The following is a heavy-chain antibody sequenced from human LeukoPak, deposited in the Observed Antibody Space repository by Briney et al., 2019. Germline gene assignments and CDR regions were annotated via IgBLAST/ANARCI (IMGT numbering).Heavy chain of an antibody. CDR3: ARDQRQQSYYESIGYMDY. CDR2: INANDGGT. CDR1: GYSFTDNY. Sequence: ASVKVSCKASGYSFTDNYIHWVRQAPGQGLEWMGSINANDGGTNYAHKFHDRVAMTRDTAIRTAYMELSSLTSDDSAVYFCARDQRQQSYYESIGYMDYWGQGALVTVSS. J-gene: IGHJ4*02. V-gene: IGHV1-2*02. D-gene: IGHD3-22*01.